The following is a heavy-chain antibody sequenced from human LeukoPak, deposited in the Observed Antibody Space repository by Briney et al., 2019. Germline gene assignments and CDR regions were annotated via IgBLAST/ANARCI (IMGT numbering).Heavy chain of an antibody. CDR2: VTQSGAT. J-gene: IGHJ4*02. Sequence: SETLSLTCTVSGASIRTYPWNWIRQSPEKGLEWIGYVTQSGATNYRSSLKSRVTISADTSKNQLSLKLTSVTAADTAVYYCARWDDSAWAFGNWGPGTLVTVSS. CDR1: GASIRTYP. D-gene: IGHD6-19*01. CDR3: ARWDDSAWAFGN. V-gene: IGHV4-59*08.